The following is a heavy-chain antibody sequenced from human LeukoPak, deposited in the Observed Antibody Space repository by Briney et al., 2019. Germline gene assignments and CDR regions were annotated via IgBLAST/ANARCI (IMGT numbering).Heavy chain of an antibody. CDR2: INHSGST. CDR3: ARGDGRYCSGGSCYVYYYYGMDV. CDR1: GGSFSGYY. V-gene: IGHV4-34*01. J-gene: IGHJ6*02. Sequence: SETLSLTCAVYGGSFSGYYWSWIRQPPGKGLEWIGEINHSGSTNYNPSLKRRVTISVDTSKNQFSLKLSSVTAADTAVYYCARGDGRYCSGGSCYVYYYYGMDVWGQGTTVTVSS. D-gene: IGHD2-15*01.